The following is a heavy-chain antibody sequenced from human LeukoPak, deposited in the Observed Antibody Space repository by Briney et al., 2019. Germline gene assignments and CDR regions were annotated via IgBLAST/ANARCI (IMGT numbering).Heavy chain of an antibody. D-gene: IGHD1-26*01. Sequence: SETLSLTCAVSGYSISSGYYWGWIRQPPGKGLEWIASMYHSGSTYYNPSLKSRVTLSVDTSKNQVSLKMSSVTAADTAVYYCGRDRSGGYSVDYWGQGTLVTVS. CDR2: MYHSGST. CDR1: GYSISSGYY. V-gene: IGHV4-38-2*02. J-gene: IGHJ4*02. CDR3: GRDRSGGYSVDY.